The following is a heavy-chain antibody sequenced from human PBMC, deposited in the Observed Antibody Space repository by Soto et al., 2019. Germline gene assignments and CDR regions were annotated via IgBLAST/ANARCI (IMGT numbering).Heavy chain of an antibody. CDR2: VYYTGST. D-gene: IGHD5-18*01. CDR1: GDSISSYY. CDR3: ARGRGEGGYSYGHLNDH. J-gene: IGHJ4*02. V-gene: IGHV4-59*01. Sequence: QVQLQESGPGLVKPSETLSLTCTVSGDSISSYYWSWVRQPPGKGLEWIGYVYYTGSTNYNPSLKSRVTVSIDTSKNQFSLHLSSVTAADTAVYYCARGRGEGGYSYGHLNDHWGQGILVTVSS.